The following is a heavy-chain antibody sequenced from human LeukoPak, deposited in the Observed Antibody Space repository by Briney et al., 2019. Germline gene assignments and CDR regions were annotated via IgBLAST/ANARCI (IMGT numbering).Heavy chain of an antibody. J-gene: IGHJ3*02. V-gene: IGHV3-9*01. D-gene: IGHD3-3*01. CDR2: ISWISGSI. CDR3: AKDRGNYDFWSGHSSVAFDI. Sequence: GGSLRFSCAASGFTFDDYAMPWVRQAPGKGLEWVSGISWISGSIGYADSVKGRFTISRDNAKNSLYLQMNSLRAEDTALYYCAKDRGNYDFWSGHSSVAFDIWGQGTMVTVSS. CDR1: GFTFDDYA.